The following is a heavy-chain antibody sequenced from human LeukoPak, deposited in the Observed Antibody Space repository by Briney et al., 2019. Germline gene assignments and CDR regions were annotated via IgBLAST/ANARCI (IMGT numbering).Heavy chain of an antibody. Sequence: SETLSLTCAVYGGSFSGYYWSWLRQPPGKGLEWLGEINHSGSTNYNPSLKSRVTISVDTSKNQFSLKLSSVTAADTAVYYCASYRNVLLWFGELSPPFQHWGQGTLVTVSS. J-gene: IGHJ1*01. D-gene: IGHD3-10*01. CDR3: ASYRNVLLWFGELSPPFQH. V-gene: IGHV4-34*01. CDR1: GGSFSGYY. CDR2: INHSGST.